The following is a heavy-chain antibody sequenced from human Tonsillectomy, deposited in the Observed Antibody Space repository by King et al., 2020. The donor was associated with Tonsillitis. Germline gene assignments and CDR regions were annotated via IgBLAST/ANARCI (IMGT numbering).Heavy chain of an antibody. D-gene: IGHD3-22*01. J-gene: IGHJ4*02. Sequence: VQLVESGGGLVQPGGSLRLSCAASGFTFSSYEMNWVRQAPGKGLEWVSYISSSGSTIYYADSVKVRFTISRDNAKNSLYLQMNSLRAEDTAVYYCAREVPYYYDSSGYYSRYYYFDYWGQGTLVTVSS. CDR1: GFTFSSYE. CDR2: ISSSGSTI. V-gene: IGHV3-48*03. CDR3: AREVPYYYDSSGYYSRYYYFDY.